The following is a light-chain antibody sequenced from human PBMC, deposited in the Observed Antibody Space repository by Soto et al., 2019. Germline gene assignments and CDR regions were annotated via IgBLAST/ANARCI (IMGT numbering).Light chain of an antibody. V-gene: IGKV1-27*01. Sequence: DFQMTQSPSSLSASVGDRVTITCRASQGINNHLAWFQQKPGKVPKVLIYAASTLQSGVPSRFSGSGSGTDFPRTISSLQPEDVATYYCQSYNSAPPAGTFGGGTKVEIK. J-gene: IGKJ4*01. CDR2: AAS. CDR3: QSYNSAPPAGT. CDR1: QGINNH.